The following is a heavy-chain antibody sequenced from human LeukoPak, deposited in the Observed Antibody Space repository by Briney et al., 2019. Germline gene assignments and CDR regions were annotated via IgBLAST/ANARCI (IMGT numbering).Heavy chain of an antibody. V-gene: IGHV3-21*01. CDR1: GFTFSSYS. CDR3: ARISIHDAFDI. J-gene: IGHJ3*02. D-gene: IGHD6-6*01. CDR2: ISSSSSYI. Sequence: PGGSLRLSCAASGFTFSSYSMNWVRQAPGKGLEGVSSISSSSSYIYYADSVKGRFTISRDNAKNSLYLQMNSLRAEDTAVYYCARISIHDAFDIWGQGTMVTVSS.